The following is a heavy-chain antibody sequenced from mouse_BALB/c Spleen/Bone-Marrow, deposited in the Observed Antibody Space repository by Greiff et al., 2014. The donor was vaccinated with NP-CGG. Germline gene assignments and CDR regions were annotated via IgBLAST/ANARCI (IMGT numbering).Heavy chain of an antibody. CDR2: IVTASVNI. V-gene: IGHV1S132*01. Sequence: VQLQQSGAELVKPGASVKLSCKTSGFTFTSYCMHWVKQGPGQGLEWIGEIVTASVNIYYNAKFQGKATITIDKSSNTAYLNLSSLTSEDSGVYFCGRRRSRQGMAYWGQGTSVTASS. CDR3: GRRRSRQGMAY. CDR1: GFTFTSYC. J-gene: IGHJ4*01.